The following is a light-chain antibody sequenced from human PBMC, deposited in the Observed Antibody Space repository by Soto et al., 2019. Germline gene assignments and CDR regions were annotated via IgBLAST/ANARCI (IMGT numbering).Light chain of an antibody. V-gene: IGKV1-27*01. CDR3: QKYDNAPLT. CDR1: QAISTY. Sequence: DIQMTQAPSSLSASVGDRVTITCRARQAISTYLAWYQQKPGKVPKLLISAAYTLQSGVPPRFSGSGSGTDFTLTISSLQPEDVATYYYQKYDNAPLTFGGGTKVEIK. CDR2: AAY. J-gene: IGKJ4*01.